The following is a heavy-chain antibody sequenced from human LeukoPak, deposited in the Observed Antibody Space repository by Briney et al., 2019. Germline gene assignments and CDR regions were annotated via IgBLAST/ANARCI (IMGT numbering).Heavy chain of an antibody. J-gene: IGHJ5*02. V-gene: IGHV4-59*01. CDR3: TRGPGFGSDP. D-gene: IGHD3-10*01. CDR2: IYYSGST. Sequence: ASETLSLTCTVSGGSISSYYWSWIRQPPGKGLEWIGYIYYSGSTNYDPSLKSRVTISVDTSKSQFSLKLSSVTAADTAVYYCTRGPGFGSDPWGQGTLVTVSS. CDR1: GGSISSYY.